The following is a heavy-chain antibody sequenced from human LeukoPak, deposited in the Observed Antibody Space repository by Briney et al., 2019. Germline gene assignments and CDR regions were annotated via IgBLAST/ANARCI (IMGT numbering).Heavy chain of an antibody. CDR3: ARDNSGWSLDP. CDR2: ITDNGRKI. Sequence: GGSLRLSCAASGFTFTSYEMNWVRQAPGKGLEWVSYITDNGRKIYYADSVKGRFTMSRDNAKNSLYLQMNSLRTEDTAIYYCARDNSGWSLDPWGQGTLVTVSS. D-gene: IGHD6-19*01. J-gene: IGHJ5*02. V-gene: IGHV3-48*03. CDR1: GFTFTSYE.